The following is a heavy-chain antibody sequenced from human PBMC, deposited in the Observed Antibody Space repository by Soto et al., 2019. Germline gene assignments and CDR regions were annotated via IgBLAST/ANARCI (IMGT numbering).Heavy chain of an antibody. D-gene: IGHD3-16*01. V-gene: IGHV4-59*01. CDR1: GGSISSYY. CDR2: IYYSGST. CDR3: ATSCLGYYYGMDV. Sequence: SETLSLTCTVSGGSISSYYWSWIRQPPGKGLEWIGYIYYSGSTNYNPSLKSRVTISVDTSKNQFSLKLSSVTAADTAVYYCATSCLGYYYGMDVWGQGTTVTVSS. J-gene: IGHJ6*02.